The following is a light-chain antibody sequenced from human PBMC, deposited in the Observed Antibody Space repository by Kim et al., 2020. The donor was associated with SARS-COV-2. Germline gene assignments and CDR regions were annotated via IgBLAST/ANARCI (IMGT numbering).Light chain of an antibody. CDR3: QQRSNWPLT. V-gene: IGKV3-11*01. J-gene: IGKJ4*01. Sequence: VSPGERATLSCRASQSVSSYLGWYQQKPGQPPRLLIYDASNRATGIPARFSGSGSGTDFTLTISSLEPEDFAVYYCQQRSNWPLTFGGGTKVDIK. CDR2: DAS. CDR1: QSVSSY.